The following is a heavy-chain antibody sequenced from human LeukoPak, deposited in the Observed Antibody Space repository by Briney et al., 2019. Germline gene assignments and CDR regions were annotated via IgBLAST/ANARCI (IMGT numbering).Heavy chain of an antibody. V-gene: IGHV1-8*03. CDR3: ASSRSSSWQRGGFDP. CDR2: MNPNSGNT. J-gene: IGHJ5*02. D-gene: IGHD6-13*01. Sequence: GASVKVSCKASGYTFTSYDINWVRQATGQGLEWMGWMNPNSGNTGYAQKFQGRVTITRNTSISTAYMELSSLRSEDTAVYYCASSRSSSWQRGGFDPWGQGTLVTVSS. CDR1: GYTFTSYD.